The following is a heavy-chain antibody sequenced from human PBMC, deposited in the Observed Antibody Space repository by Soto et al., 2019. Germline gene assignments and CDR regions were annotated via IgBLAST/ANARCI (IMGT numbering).Heavy chain of an antibody. CDR1: GGSISSGGYS. J-gene: IGHJ4*02. V-gene: IGHV4-30-2*01. CDR2: IYHSGST. CDR3: ARLSHGARSSD. Sequence: PSETLSLTCAVSGGSISSGGYSWSWIRQPPGKGLEWIGYIYHSGSTYYNPCLKSRVTISVDRSKNQFSLKLSSVTAADTAVYYCARLSHGARSSDWGQGTLVTVSS. D-gene: IGHD4-17*01.